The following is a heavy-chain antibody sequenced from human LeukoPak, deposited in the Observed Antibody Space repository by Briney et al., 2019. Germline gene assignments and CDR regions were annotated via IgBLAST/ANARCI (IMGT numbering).Heavy chain of an antibody. V-gene: IGHV1-18*03. Sequence: ASVKVSCKASGYTFTSYGISWVRQAPGQGLEWMGWISAYNGNTNYAQKLQGRVTMTTDTSTSTAYMELRSLRSDDMAVYYCAREPYYYGSGSYLAPDYWGQGTLVTVSS. J-gene: IGHJ4*02. CDR3: AREPYYYGSGSYLAPDY. CDR1: GYTFTSYG. D-gene: IGHD3-10*01. CDR2: ISAYNGNT.